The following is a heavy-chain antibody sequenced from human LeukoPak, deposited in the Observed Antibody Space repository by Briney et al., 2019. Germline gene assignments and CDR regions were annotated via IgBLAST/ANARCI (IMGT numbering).Heavy chain of an antibody. Sequence: GESLKISWKGSGYSFTDYWIGWGRQTPGQGLEWMGIIYPGDSDTRYSASFQGQVTISADKSISTAYLQWNSLKSSDTAMYYCARLHGGTYLGYYWGQGTLVTVSS. CDR2: IYPGDSDT. V-gene: IGHV5-51*01. D-gene: IGHD1-26*01. CDR1: GYSFTDYW. CDR3: ARLHGGTYLGYY. J-gene: IGHJ4*02.